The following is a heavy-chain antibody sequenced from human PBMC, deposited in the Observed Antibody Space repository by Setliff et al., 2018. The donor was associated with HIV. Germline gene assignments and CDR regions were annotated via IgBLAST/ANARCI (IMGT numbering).Heavy chain of an antibody. CDR3: ARDAPYTSSWLYYSYYYGLDV. J-gene: IGHJ6*02. Sequence: PGGSLRLSCAASGFTFSSYWMHWVRQAPGKGLVWVSRITSDGSSTSYADSVKGRFTISRDNANNSLYLQMNSLRAEDTALYYCARDAPYTSSWLYYSYYYGLDVWGQGTTVTVSS. D-gene: IGHD6-13*01. V-gene: IGHV3-74*01. CDR1: GFTFSSYW. CDR2: ITSDGSST.